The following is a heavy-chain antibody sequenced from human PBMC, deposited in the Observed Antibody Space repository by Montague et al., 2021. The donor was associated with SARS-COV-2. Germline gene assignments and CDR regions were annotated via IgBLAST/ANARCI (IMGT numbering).Heavy chain of an antibody. J-gene: IGHJ1*01. CDR1: GFTFSSYA. V-gene: IGHV3-23*03. D-gene: IGHD6-13*01. CDR2: IYSGGSST. Sequence: SLRLSCAASGFTFSSYAMSWVRQAPGKGLEWVSVIYSGGSSTYYADSVKGRFTISGDNSKNTLYLQMNSLRAEDTAVYYCAKQYSSRWYPQYFQHWGQGTLVTVSS. CDR3: AKQYSSRWYPQYFQH.